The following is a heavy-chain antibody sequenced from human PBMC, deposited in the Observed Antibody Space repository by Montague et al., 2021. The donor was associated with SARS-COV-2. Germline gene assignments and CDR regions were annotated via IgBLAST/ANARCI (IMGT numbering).Heavy chain of an antibody. CDR1: GGSITDYY. Sequence: SETLSLTCAVYGGSITDYYWSWIRQPPGKGLEWIGEINHRGTSNYNPSLKSRVSISADTFKNQFSLYLGSVTAADTAVYYCARGRQHFNMIVVVMTGGEYYFDYWAQGSLVTGSS. V-gene: IGHV4-34*01. D-gene: IGHD3-22*01. J-gene: IGHJ4*02. CDR2: INHRGTS. CDR3: ARGRQHFNMIVVVMTGGEYYFDY.